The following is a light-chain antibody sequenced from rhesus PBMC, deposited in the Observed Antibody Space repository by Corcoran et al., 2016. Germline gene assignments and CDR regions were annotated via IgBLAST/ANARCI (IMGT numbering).Light chain of an antibody. V-gene: IGKV1-38*01. J-gene: IGKJ1*01. CDR1: QGISSY. CDR2: DAS. Sequence: DIQLTQSPSFLPASVGDRVTLTCRASQGISSYSAWYQQKSGKAPKLLIYDASNLESGVPSRFSASGSGTEFTLTISSLQPEDFAAYCCQQRSTSPPAFGQGTKVESK. CDR3: QQRSTSPPA.